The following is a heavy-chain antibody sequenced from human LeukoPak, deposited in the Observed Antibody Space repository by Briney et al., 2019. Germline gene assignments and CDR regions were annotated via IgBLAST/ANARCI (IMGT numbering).Heavy chain of an antibody. Sequence: SETLSLTCTVSGGSISSYYWVWIRQPPGEGLEWIGSMFHGGSTYDNPSLKSRVTISGDTSKNQFSLKLTSVIATDTAIYYCARAFSSGYWFDPWGQGTLVTVSS. V-gene: IGHV4-39*01. J-gene: IGHJ5*02. CDR2: MFHGGST. D-gene: IGHD3-22*01. CDR3: ARAFSSGYWFDP. CDR1: GGSISSYY.